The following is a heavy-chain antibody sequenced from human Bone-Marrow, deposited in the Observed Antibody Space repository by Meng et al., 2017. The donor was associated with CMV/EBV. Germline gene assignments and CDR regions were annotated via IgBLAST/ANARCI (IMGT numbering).Heavy chain of an antibody. J-gene: IGHJ5*02. CDR1: GFSVRNNY. CDR3: ARELNDYTNWFDP. Sequence: SCAPYGFSVRNNYMSWGRQAPGKGLEWVSVIYSGGSKYYADSVKGRFTVSRDNSKNTLYLQMNSMRPEDTALYYCARELNDYTNWFDPWGQGTLVTVSS. CDR2: IYSGGSK. D-gene: IGHD4-11*01. V-gene: IGHV3-66*02.